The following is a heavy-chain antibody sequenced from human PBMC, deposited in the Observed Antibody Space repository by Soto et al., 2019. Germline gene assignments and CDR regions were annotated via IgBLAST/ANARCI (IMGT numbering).Heavy chain of an antibody. V-gene: IGHV4-59*01. CDR2: IYYSGST. Sequence: SETLSLTCTVSGGSISSYYWIWIRRPPGKGLEWIGYIYYSGSTNYNPSLKSRVTISVDTSKNQFSLKLSSVTAADTAVYYCARVRVGSLYYFDYWGQGTLVTVSS. CDR1: GGSISSYY. CDR3: ARVRVGSLYYFDY. J-gene: IGHJ4*02. D-gene: IGHD1-26*01.